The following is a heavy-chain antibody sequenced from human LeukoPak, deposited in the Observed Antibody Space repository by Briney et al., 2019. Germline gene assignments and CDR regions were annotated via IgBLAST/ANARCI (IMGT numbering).Heavy chain of an antibody. V-gene: IGHV3-21*01. CDR3: ARLPYSGSYIDY. Sequence: GGSLRLSCAASGFTFSSYSMNWVRQAPGKGLEWVSSISSSSSYIYYVDSVKGRFTISRDNAKNSLYLQMNSLRAEDTAVYYCARLPYSGSYIDYWGQGTLVTVSS. CDR2: ISSSSSYI. J-gene: IGHJ4*02. D-gene: IGHD1-26*01. CDR1: GFTFSSYS.